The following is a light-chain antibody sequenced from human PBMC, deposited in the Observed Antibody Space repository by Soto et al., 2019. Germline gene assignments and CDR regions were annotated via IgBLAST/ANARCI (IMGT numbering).Light chain of an antibody. V-gene: IGKV3-15*01. CDR1: QSVSSN. CDR2: GAS. Sequence: EIVMRQSPATLSVSPGERATLSCRASQSVSSNLAWYQQKPGQAPSLLIYGASTRATGTPARFSGSGSGTEFTLTISSLQSEDFAVYYCQQYNNWPRTFGQGTKVDIK. CDR3: QQYNNWPRT. J-gene: IGKJ1*01.